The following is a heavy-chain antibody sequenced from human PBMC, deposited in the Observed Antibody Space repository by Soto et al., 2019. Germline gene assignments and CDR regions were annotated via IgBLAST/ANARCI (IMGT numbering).Heavy chain of an antibody. J-gene: IGHJ6*02. CDR2: INPNSGGT. V-gene: IGHV1-2*02. CDR1: GYTFTGYY. D-gene: IGHD6-13*01. CDR3: ARVYSSSFGYYYYGMDV. Sequence: ASVKVSCKASGYTFTGYYMHWVRQAPGQGLEWMGWINPNSGGTNYAQKFQGRVTMTRDTSISTAYMELSRLRSDDTAVYYCARVYSSSFGYYYYGMDVWGQGTTGTVSS.